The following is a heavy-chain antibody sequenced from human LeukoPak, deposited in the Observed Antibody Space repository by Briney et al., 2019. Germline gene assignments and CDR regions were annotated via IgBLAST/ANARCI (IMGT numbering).Heavy chain of an antibody. D-gene: IGHD6-13*01. J-gene: IGHJ6*02. CDR2: IKQDRSDE. V-gene: IGHV3-7*03. CDR1: GFTFSSYW. CDR3: AKEAYSSSSMDV. Sequence: PGGSLRLSCAASGFTFSSYWMSWVRQAPGKGLEWVANIKQDRSDEYYVDSVKGRFTISRDNAKNSLYLQMNSLRGEDTALYYCAKEAYSSSSMDVWGQGTTVTVSS.